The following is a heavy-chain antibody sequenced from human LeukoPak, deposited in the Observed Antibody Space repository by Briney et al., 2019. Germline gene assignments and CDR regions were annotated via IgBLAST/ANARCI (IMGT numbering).Heavy chain of an antibody. CDR2: ITTNGGRT. CDR1: GFPFSSYG. V-gene: IGHV3-23*01. CDR3: AIMHGYYDGTGYWVQ. Sequence: GSLELSFAASGFPFSSYGMSWVRPAPGKGLGWVSFITTNGGRTSYADSVEGRFTISRDNPRNTLYMQMNSLRDEDTAVYYCAIMHGYYDGTGYWVQWGQGTLVTVSS. D-gene: IGHD3-22*01. J-gene: IGHJ1*01.